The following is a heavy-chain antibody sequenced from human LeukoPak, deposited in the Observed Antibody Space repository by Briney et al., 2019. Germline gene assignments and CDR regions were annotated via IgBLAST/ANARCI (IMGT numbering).Heavy chain of an antibody. CDR2: ISYDGSNK. CDR1: GFTFSSYG. J-gene: IGHJ4*02. D-gene: IGHD1-26*01. CDR3: AKPHSVGAIGLVDY. Sequence: GGSLRLSCAASGFTFSSYGMHWVRPAPGKGLEWVAVISYDGSNKYYADSVKGRFTISRDNSKNTLYLQMNSLRAEDTAVYYCAKPHSVGAIGLVDYWGQGTLVTVSS. V-gene: IGHV3-30*18.